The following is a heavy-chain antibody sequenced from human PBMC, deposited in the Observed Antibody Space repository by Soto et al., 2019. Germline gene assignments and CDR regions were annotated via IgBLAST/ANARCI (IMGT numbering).Heavy chain of an antibody. CDR3: ARDGLGYCSGGSCYAFDY. Sequence: SETLPLTCTVSGGSISSGGYYWSWIRQHPGKGLEWIGYIYYSGSTYYNPSLKSRVTISVDTSKNQFSLKLSSVTAADTAVYYCARDGLGYCSGGSCYAFDYWGQGTLVTVSS. D-gene: IGHD2-15*01. J-gene: IGHJ4*02. CDR2: IYYSGST. V-gene: IGHV4-31*03. CDR1: GGSISSGGYY.